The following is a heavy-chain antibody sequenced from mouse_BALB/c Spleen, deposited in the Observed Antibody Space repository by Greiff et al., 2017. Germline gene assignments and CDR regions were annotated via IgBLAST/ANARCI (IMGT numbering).Heavy chain of an antibody. V-gene: IGHV5-6-3*01. J-gene: IGHJ2*01. CDR1: GFTFSSYG. CDR2: INSNGGST. D-gene: IGHD2-10*02. Sequence: DVHLVESGGGLVQPGGSLKLSCAASGFTFSSYGMSWVRQTPDKRLELVATINSNGGSTYYPDSVKGRFTISRDNAKNTLYLQMSSLKSEDTAMYYCARGGYGNYVDYWGQGTTLTVSS. CDR3: ARGGYGNYVDY.